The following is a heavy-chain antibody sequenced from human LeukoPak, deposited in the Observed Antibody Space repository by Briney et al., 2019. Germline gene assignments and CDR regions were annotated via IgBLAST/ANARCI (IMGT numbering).Heavy chain of an antibody. V-gene: IGHV4-39*07. J-gene: IGHJ4*02. CDR2: IYYRGRT. Sequence: SETLSLTCTVSAVSIGTHFYYWGWIRHTPGKALEWFGNIYYRGRTYYTPPLNIPVPLSLHSSKNQFSLRLSTVTPPPTAVYFCVRSETIWYYFDYWGQGRLVTVSS. CDR3: VRSETIWYYFDY. D-gene: IGHD4/OR15-4a*01. CDR1: AVSIGTHFYY.